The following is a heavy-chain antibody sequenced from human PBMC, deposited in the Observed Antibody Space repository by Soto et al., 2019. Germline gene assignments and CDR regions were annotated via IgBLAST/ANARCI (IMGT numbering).Heavy chain of an antibody. CDR2: ISYDGSNT. CDR3: AKDWGGSYPVTIDH. J-gene: IGHJ4*02. D-gene: IGHD1-26*01. V-gene: IGHV3-30*18. Sequence: QVQLVESGGGVVQPGRSLRLSCAASGFTFSSYGMHWVRQAPGKGLEWVAIISYDGSNTYYADSVKGRFTISRDNSKNTLYLQINSLRAEDTAVYYCAKDWGGSYPVTIDHWGQGTLVTASS. CDR1: GFTFSSYG.